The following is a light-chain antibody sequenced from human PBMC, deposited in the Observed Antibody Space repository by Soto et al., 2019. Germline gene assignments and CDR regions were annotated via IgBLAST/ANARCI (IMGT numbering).Light chain of an antibody. CDR3: SSYTSSSSWV. V-gene: IGLV2-14*01. CDR2: EVS. J-gene: IGLJ3*02. Sequence: QSVLIQPASVSGSPGQSITISCTGTSRDVGGSNYVSWYQHHPHRAPKLLIYEVSYRPSGVSSRFSGSKSGNTASLTISGLQAGDEADYYCSSYTSSSSWVFGGGTKVTVL. CDR1: SRDVGGSNY.